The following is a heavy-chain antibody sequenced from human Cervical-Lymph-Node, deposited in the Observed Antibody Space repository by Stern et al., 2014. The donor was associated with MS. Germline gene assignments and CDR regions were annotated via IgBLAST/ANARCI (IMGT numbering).Heavy chain of an antibody. CDR2: ISRNSVSI. CDR1: GFTFDDYA. Sequence: EVQLVESGGGLEQPGRFLRLSCAASGFTFDDYAMHWVRQAPGKGLEWVAGISRNSVSIGYADSVKGRFTISRDNAKNSLYLQMNSLRTEDTALYYCAKSSGSFFVSLDYWGQGNLVTVSS. D-gene: IGHD1-26*01. CDR3: AKSSGSFFVSLDY. J-gene: IGHJ4*02. V-gene: IGHV3-9*01.